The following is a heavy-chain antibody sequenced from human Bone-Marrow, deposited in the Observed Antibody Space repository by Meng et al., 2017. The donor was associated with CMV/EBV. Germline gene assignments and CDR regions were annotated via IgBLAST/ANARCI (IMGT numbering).Heavy chain of an antibody. J-gene: IGHJ4*02. Sequence: GESLKITCAASGFTFSSYWMSWVRQAPGKGLEWVANIKQDGSEKYYVDSVKGRFTISRDNAKNSLYLQMNSLRVEDTAVYYCARDERGGTYSVDWGQGTLVTVSS. V-gene: IGHV3-7*01. CDR1: GFTFSSYW. D-gene: IGHD1-26*01. CDR3: ARDERGGTYSVD. CDR2: IKQDGSEK.